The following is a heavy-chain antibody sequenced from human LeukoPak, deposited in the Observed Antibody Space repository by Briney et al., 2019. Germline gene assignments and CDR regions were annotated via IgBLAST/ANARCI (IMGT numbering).Heavy chain of an antibody. Sequence: SETLSLTCTVSGYSISSGYYWGWIRQPPGKGLEWNGSIYHSGSTYYNPSLKSRVTISVDTSKNQFSLKLSSVTAADTAVYYCARDRLGWFDPWGQGTLVTVSS. D-gene: IGHD3-16*01. CDR1: GYSISSGYY. CDR2: IYHSGST. CDR3: ARDRLGWFDP. V-gene: IGHV4-38-2*02. J-gene: IGHJ5*02.